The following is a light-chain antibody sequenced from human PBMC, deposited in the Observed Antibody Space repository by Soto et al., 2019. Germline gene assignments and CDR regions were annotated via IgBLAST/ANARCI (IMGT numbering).Light chain of an antibody. CDR1: SNDVGGYNY. J-gene: IGLJ1*01. Sequence: QSALPQPASVSGSPGQSITISCTGTSNDVGGYNYVSWYQQHPGKAPKLMIYDVSNRPSGVSNRFSGSKSGNTASLTISGLQAEGESDYYCSSYTSSSLYVFGTGTKLTVL. V-gene: IGLV2-14*03. CDR2: DVS. CDR3: SSYTSSSLYV.